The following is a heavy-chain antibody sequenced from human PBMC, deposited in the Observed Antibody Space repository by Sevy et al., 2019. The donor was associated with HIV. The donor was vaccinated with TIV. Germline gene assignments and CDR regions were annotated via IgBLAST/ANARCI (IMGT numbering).Heavy chain of an antibody. CDR3: AGPRANYVDNYFFYAMDV. CDR2: ISYDENDK. CDR1: GFAFSNYYA. V-gene: IGHV3-30-3*01. D-gene: IGHD4-17*01. J-gene: IGHJ6*02. Sequence: GGSLRLSCAASGFAFSNYYAMYWVRQAPGKGLKWVALISYDENDKYYADSVKGRFTISRDNFKNTLYLQMNSLTAEETAVYYCAGPRANYVDNYFFYAMDVWGQGTTVTVSS.